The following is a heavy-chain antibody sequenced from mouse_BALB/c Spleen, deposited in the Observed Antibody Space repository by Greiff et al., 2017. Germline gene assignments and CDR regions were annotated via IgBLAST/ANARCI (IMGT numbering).Heavy chain of an antibody. J-gene: IGHJ3*01. CDR1: GFTFSSYA. D-gene: IGHD2-12*01. Sequence: EVKLVESGGGLVKPGGSLKLSCAASGFTFSSYAMSWVRQSPEKRLEWVAEISSGGSYTYYPDTVTGRFTISRDNAKNTLYLEMSSLRSEDTAMYYCATYYSFPFAYWGQGTLVTVSA. CDR2: ISSGGSYT. CDR3: ATYYSFPFAY. V-gene: IGHV5-9-4*01.